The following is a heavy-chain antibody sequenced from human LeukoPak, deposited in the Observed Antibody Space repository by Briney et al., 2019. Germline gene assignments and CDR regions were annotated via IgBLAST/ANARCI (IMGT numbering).Heavy chain of an antibody. D-gene: IGHD3-16*01. J-gene: IGHJ4*02. CDR1: GFPVSDNY. Sequence: GGSLRLSCAASGFPVSDNYMTWVRQAPGKGLEWVSVIYNGGTTKYADSVKGRFIISRDNSRNMLYPQMNSLRVEDTAVYYCARWPTMGGRWGQGTLVTVSS. CDR2: IYNGGTT. V-gene: IGHV3-66*01. CDR3: ARWPTMGGR.